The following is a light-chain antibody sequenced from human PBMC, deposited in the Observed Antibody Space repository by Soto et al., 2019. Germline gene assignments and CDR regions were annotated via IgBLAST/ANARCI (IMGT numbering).Light chain of an antibody. CDR2: DAS. J-gene: IGKJ3*01. Sequence: EIVLTQSPDTLSLSPGERAIFSCRTSQSIGSTLAWYQHKPGQAPRLRIYDASKRATGIPAGCSGSGSGTDFAITISSLEAEDFAVYFCQQRSKWPVTFGPGTTVDIK. V-gene: IGKV3-11*01. CDR3: QQRSKWPVT. CDR1: QSIGST.